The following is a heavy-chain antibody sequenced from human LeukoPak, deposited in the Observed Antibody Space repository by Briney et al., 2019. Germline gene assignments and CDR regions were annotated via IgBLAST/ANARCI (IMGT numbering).Heavy chain of an antibody. CDR3: ARSIRTSHFDY. CDR2: IYHSGST. D-gene: IGHD2-21*01. CDR1: GVSISSSTYY. V-gene: IGHV4-39*07. J-gene: IGHJ4*02. Sequence: PSETLSLTCTVSGVSISSSTYYWGWIRQPPGKGLEWIGYIYHSGSTYYNPSLKSRVTISVDRSKNQFSLKLSSVTAADTAVYYCARSIRTSHFDYWGQGTLVTVSS.